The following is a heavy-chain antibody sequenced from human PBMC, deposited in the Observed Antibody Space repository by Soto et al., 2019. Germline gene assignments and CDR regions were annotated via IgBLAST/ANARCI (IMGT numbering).Heavy chain of an antibody. CDR3: ARHSSGWPFDY. V-gene: IGHV4-39*01. D-gene: IGHD6-19*01. Sequence: SETLSLTCTVSGGSISSSSYYWGWIRQPPGKGLEWIGSIYYSGSTYYNPSLKSRVTISVDTSKNQFSLKLSSVTAADTAVYYCARHSSGWPFDYWGQGTLVTVSS. CDR1: GGSISSSSYY. J-gene: IGHJ4*02. CDR2: IYYSGST.